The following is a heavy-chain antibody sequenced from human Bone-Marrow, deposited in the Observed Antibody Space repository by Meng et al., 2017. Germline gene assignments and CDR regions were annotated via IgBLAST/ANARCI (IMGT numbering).Heavy chain of an antibody. Sequence: GHLRQWGAELLNPSGTPPPTGPVYGGSFGGYSWSWIRQPPGKGLEWIGEINHSGSTNYNPSLKSRVTISVDTSKNQFSLKLSSVTAADTAVYYCAGISYYYGSGSYYKSYYFDYWGQGTLVTVSS. J-gene: IGHJ4*02. CDR1: GGSFGGYS. V-gene: IGHV4-34*01. D-gene: IGHD3-10*01. CDR2: INHSGST. CDR3: AGISYYYGSGSYYKSYYFDY.